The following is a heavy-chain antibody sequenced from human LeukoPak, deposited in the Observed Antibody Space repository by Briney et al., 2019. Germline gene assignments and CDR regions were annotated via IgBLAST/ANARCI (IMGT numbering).Heavy chain of an antibody. CDR1: GLTFSDAW. CDR2: IRNDRIT. CDR3: TWMAAIFTVDY. V-gene: IGHV3-15*01. D-gene: IGHD5-12*01. Sequence: GESLRLSCVLSGLTFSDAWMSWVRQAPGKGLEWVGRIRNDRITDYAAPVQGRFSISRDNSKNTFYLQMNSLRTEDTGMYFCTWMAAIFTVDYWGQGTLVTVSS. J-gene: IGHJ4*02.